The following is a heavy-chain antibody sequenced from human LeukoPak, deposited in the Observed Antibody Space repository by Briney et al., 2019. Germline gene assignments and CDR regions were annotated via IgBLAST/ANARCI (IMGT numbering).Heavy chain of an antibody. J-gene: IGHJ3*01. Sequence: SQTLSLTCSVSGGSITSTNHFWSWIRQPPGEGLEWIAYIRPSGIAWYNPSLTSRAVISIATSKNQFSLTVNSVTAADTAMYYCAREVDIPVDSDGFDLWDQGTMVTVSS. CDR1: GGSITSTNHF. CDR2: IRPSGIA. CDR3: AREVDIPVDSDGFDL. D-gene: IGHD5-12*01. V-gene: IGHV4-30-4*08.